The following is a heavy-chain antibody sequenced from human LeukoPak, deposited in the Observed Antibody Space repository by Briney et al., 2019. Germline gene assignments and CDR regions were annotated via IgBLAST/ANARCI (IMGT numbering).Heavy chain of an antibody. CDR2: ISSSSSYI. D-gene: IGHD2-2*01. V-gene: IGHV3-21*01. J-gene: IGHJ4*02. CDR1: GFTFSNYS. CDR3: ARVGGYCSSTRCYEDY. Sequence: PGGSLRLSCAASGFTFSNYSMNWVRQYPGKGVEWVSSISSSSSYIYYADSVKGRFTISRDNAKNSLYLQMNSLRAEDTAVYYCARVGGYCSSTRCYEDYWGQGTLVTVSS.